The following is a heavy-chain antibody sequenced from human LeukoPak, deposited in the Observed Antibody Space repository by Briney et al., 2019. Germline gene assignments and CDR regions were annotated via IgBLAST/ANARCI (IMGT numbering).Heavy chain of an antibody. J-gene: IGHJ6*03. CDR2: INWNGGST. CDR1: GFTFDDYG. Sequence: GGSLRLSCAASGFTFDDYGMSWVRQAPGKGLEWVSGINWNGGSTGYADSVKGRFTISRDNAKNSLYLQMNSLRAEDTALYYCARGGYGDSYYYYMDVWGKGTTVTVSS. D-gene: IGHD4-17*01. V-gene: IGHV3-20*04. CDR3: ARGGYGDSYYYYMDV.